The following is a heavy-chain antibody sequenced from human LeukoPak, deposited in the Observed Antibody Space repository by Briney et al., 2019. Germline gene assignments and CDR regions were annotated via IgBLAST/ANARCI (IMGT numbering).Heavy chain of an antibody. V-gene: IGHV1-2*02. CDR1: GYTFTGYY. Sequence: AASVKVSCKASGYTFTGYYMHWVRQAPGQGREWMGWINPISGGTNYAQKFRGRVTMTRDTSISTAYMELSRLRSDDAAVYYCARSALATRGVFDYWGQGTLVTVSS. D-gene: IGHD5-24*01. CDR3: ARSALATRGVFDY. CDR2: INPISGGT. J-gene: IGHJ4*02.